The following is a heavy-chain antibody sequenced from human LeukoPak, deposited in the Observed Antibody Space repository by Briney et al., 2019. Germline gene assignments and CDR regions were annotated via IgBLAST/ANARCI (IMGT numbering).Heavy chain of an antibody. D-gene: IGHD3-9*01. J-gene: IGHJ6*03. CDR3: ARTYYDILTYYYYMDV. V-gene: IGHV4-59*01. Sequence: SQTLSLTCTVSGGSISSFHWSWIRQPPGKGLEWIGYVYYTGSTNYNPSLKCRVTISVDTSQNQFSLKMNSVTAADTAVYYCARTYYDILTYYYYMDVWGKGTTVTVSS. CDR1: GGSISSFH. CDR2: VYYTGST.